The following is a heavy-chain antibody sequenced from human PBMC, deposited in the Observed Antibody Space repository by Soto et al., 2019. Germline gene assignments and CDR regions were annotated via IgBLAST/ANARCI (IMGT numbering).Heavy chain of an antibody. D-gene: IGHD6-19*01. CDR3: PRERSGCSNSFAY. V-gene: IGHV1-18*01. Sequence: QVQLVQSGAEVKKPGASVKVSCKASGYTFTSYGVSWVRQAPGQGLEWMGWISAYNGNTNYAQKFQGRVTMTTDTSTRKVYMGLGSLRSADTAVYYCPRERSGCSNSFAYWGKGPW. J-gene: IGHJ4*03. CDR2: ISAYNGNT. CDR1: GYTFTSYG.